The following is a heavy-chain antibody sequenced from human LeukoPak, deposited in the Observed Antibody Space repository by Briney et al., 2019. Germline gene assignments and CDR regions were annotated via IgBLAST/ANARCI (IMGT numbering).Heavy chain of an antibody. D-gene: IGHD4-23*01. CDR2: IYYSGST. CDR1: GGSISSYY. Sequence: SETLSLTCTVSGGSISSYYCSWIRQPPGKGLEWIGYIYYSGSTNYNPSLKSRVTISVDTSKNQFSLKLSSVTAADTAVYYCARVTPWKGGAFDIWGQGTMVTVSS. V-gene: IGHV4-59*01. J-gene: IGHJ3*02. CDR3: ARVTPWKGGAFDI.